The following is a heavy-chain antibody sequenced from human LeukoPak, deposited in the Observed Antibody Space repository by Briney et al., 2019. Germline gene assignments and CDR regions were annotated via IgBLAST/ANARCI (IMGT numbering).Heavy chain of an antibody. V-gene: IGHV3-11*04. D-gene: IGHD1-7*01. CDR2: ISSSGSTI. CDR3: VRDDGNYAGGWFDP. CDR1: GFTFSDYY. Sequence: GGSLRLSCAASGFTFSDYYMSWIRQAPGKRLEWVSYISSSGSTIYYADSVKGRFTISRDNAKNSLYLQMNSLRAEDTAVYYCVRDDGNYAGGWFDPWGQGTLVTVSS. J-gene: IGHJ5*02.